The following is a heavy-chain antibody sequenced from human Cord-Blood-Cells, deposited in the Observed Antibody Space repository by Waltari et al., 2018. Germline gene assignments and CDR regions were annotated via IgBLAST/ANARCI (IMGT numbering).Heavy chain of an antibody. V-gene: IGHV3-30*02. Sequence: QVQLVESGGGVVQPGGSLRLSCAASGFTFSSYGMHWVRQAPGKGLGWVAFIRYDGSNKYYADSVKGRFTISRDNSKNTLYLQMNSLRAEDTAVYYCAKDPYSSSYYFDYWGQGTLVTVSS. D-gene: IGHD6-6*01. J-gene: IGHJ4*02. CDR1: GFTFSSYG. CDR2: IRYDGSNK. CDR3: AKDPYSSSYYFDY.